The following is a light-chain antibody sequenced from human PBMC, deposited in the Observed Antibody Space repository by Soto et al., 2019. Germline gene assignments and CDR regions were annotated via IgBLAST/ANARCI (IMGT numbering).Light chain of an antibody. CDR2: DAS. CDR3: QQYNSYWT. Sequence: DIQMTQSPSTLSASVGDRVTITCRASQSISSWLAWYQQKPGKAPKLLIYDASSLESGVTSRFSGSGSGTEFTLTISSLPPDDFATYYCQQYNSYWTFGQGTKVEIK. CDR1: QSISSW. J-gene: IGKJ1*01. V-gene: IGKV1-5*01.